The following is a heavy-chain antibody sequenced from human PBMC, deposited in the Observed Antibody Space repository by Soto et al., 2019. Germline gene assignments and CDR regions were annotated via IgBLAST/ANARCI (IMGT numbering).Heavy chain of an antibody. CDR1: GGTFSSYA. D-gene: IGHD4-17*01. CDR3: AQDRGLRSTEQRIGYYYCGMDV. Sequence: QVQLVQSGAEVKKPGSSVKVSCKASGGTFSSYAISWVRQAPGQGLEWMGGIIPIFGTANYAQKFQGRVTITADESTSTAYMERSSLRSAVTAVYYCAQDRGLRSTEQRIGYYYCGMDVWGQGTTVTVSS. V-gene: IGHV1-69*01. CDR2: IIPIFGTA. J-gene: IGHJ6*02.